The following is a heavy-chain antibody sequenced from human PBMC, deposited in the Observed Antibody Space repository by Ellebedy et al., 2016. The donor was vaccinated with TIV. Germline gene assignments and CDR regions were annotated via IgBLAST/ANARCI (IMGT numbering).Heavy chain of an antibody. CDR2: ISGAGDDT. CDR1: GFAFNSFF. CDR3: RPGHYSDA. V-gene: IGHV3-23*01. Sequence: GGSLRLSXAASGFAFNSFFMSWVRQAPGKGLEWVSTISGAGDDTHLADSVKGRFIVSRDNSMNTLYLQMNSLRSEDTAVYYCRPGHYSDAWGQGTLVTVSS. J-gene: IGHJ4*02.